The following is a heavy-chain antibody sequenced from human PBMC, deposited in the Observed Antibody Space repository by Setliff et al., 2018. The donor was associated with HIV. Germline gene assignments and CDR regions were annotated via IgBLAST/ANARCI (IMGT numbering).Heavy chain of an antibody. V-gene: IGHV3-33*08. CDR1: GFTFSIYA. D-gene: IGHD3-16*01. CDR2: IWYDGSNR. Sequence: PGGSLRLSCAASGFTFSIYAIHWVRQAPGKGLEWVAVIWYDGSNRYYAASVKGRFTISRDNSKKMLSLQMNSLRAEDTAVYYCARDQDLGYWGQGTLVTVSS. J-gene: IGHJ4*02. CDR3: ARDQDLGY.